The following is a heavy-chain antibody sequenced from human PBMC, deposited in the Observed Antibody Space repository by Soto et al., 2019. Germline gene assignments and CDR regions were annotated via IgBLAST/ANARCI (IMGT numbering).Heavy chain of an antibody. CDR1: GFSFSSYC. D-gene: IGHD2-2*03. CDR2: IWYDGSKT. Sequence: SLRLSFAPSGFSFSSYCMHWVRQAPGKGLEWVAVIWYDGSKTYYADSVKGRFTISRDNPNNTLYLQMNSLRAEDTAVYYCARDPYGYFYGMDVWGQGTTVTVSS. J-gene: IGHJ6*02. V-gene: IGHV3-33*01. CDR3: ARDPYGYFYGMDV.